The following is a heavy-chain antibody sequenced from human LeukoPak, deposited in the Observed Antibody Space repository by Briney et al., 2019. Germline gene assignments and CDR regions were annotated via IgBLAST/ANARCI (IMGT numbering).Heavy chain of an antibody. D-gene: IGHD6-19*01. J-gene: IGHJ4*02. CDR3: ATLPPVAGVDY. CDR2: ISSSSSYI. V-gene: IGHV3-21*01. Sequence: GGSLRLSCAASGFTFSSYSMNWVRQAPGKGLEWVSSISSSSSYIYYADSVKGRFTISRDNAKNPLYLQMNSLRAEDTAVYYCATLPPVAGVDYWGQGTLVTVSS. CDR1: GFTFSSYS.